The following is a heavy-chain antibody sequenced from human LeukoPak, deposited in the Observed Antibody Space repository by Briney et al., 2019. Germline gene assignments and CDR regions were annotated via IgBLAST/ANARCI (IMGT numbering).Heavy chain of an antibody. D-gene: IGHD3-16*01. CDR1: VQIFRRFE. CDR2: VNSDGSGT. CDR3: VCLGLGGLSLD. V-gene: IGHV3-74*01. Sequence: GGCLGLFCAVSVQIFRRFELHWARHARGKGLVWVSHVNSDGSGTDYADSVKARFTISRDNAKNTLYLQMNSLRVEDTAVYYCVCLGLGGLSLDWGQGALVAVSS. J-gene: IGHJ4*02.